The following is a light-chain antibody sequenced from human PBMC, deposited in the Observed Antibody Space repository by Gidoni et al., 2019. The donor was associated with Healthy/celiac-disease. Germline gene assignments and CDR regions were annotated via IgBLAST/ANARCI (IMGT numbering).Light chain of an antibody. J-gene: IGKJ2*01. CDR3: QQYGSSPMYT. Sequence: EMVLTQSPATLSLSPGERATLSCRASQSVSSSYLAWYQQKPGQAPRLLIYGASSMATGIPDRFSGSGSGTDFTLTISRLEPEDFAVYYCQQYGSSPMYTFGQGTKLEIK. V-gene: IGKV3-20*01. CDR1: QSVSSSY. CDR2: GAS.